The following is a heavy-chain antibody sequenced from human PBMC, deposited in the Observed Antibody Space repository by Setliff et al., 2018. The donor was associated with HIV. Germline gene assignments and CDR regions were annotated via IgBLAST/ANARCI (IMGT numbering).Heavy chain of an antibody. CDR1: GFIFSKSC. CDR2: IKQDESEM. D-gene: IGHD6-13*01. Sequence: GSLRLSCAASGFIFSKSCMSWVRQAPGKGLEWVATIKQDESEMQYADSVKGRFIISRDNAKNFVYLQVNSLRAEDTALYYCARGTSRTSWYDFDYWGQGTLVTVSS. J-gene: IGHJ4*02. CDR3: ARGTSRTSWYDFDY. V-gene: IGHV3-7*03.